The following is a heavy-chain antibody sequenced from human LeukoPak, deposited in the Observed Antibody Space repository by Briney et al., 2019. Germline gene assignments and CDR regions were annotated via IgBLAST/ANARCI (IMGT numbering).Heavy chain of an antibody. V-gene: IGHV7-4-1*02. CDR2: INTNTGNP. CDR3: ARGTAAGIHYYGMDV. D-gene: IGHD6-13*01. J-gene: IGHJ6*02. Sequence: ASVKFSCKASGYTFTSYAMNWVRQAPGQGLEWMGWINTNTGNPTYAQGFTGRFVFSLDTSVSTAYLQISSLKAEDTAVYYCARGTAAGIHYYGMDVWGQGTTVTVSS. CDR1: GYTFTSYA.